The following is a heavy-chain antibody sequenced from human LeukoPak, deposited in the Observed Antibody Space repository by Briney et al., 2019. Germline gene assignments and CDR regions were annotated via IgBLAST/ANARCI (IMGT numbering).Heavy chain of an antibody. CDR1: GYTFTYFF. J-gene: IGHJ4*02. CDR3: ARPRSRSSTYYWGY. Sequence: ASVKVSCKASGYTFTYFFIHWVRQAPGQGLEWMGWINPYSGATNYAKNFQGRVTMTRDTSISTAYMELSSLRSDDTALYFCARPRSRSSTYYWGYWGQATLVTVSS. V-gene: IGHV1-2*02. CDR2: INPYSGAT. D-gene: IGHD1-26*01.